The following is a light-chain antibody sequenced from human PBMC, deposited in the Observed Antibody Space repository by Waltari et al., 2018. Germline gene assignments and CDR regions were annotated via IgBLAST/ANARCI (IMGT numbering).Light chain of an antibody. Sequence: DNVMTQSPDSLAVSLGERATINCKSSQTVLYSSNNKNYLAWFQQKPGQPPKLLIYWASTRESGVPDRFNGSGSGTDFTLTINSLQAEDVAVYYCQQYYGSPLTFGGGTKVEIK. V-gene: IGKV4-1*01. J-gene: IGKJ4*01. CDR2: WAS. CDR1: QTVLYSSNNKNY. CDR3: QQYYGSPLT.